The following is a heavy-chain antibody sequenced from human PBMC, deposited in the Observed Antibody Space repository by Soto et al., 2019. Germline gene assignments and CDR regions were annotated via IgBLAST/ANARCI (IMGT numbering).Heavy chain of an antibody. J-gene: IGHJ5*02. V-gene: IGHV4-30-2*01. CDR3: ARDQEGNNWFDP. CDR1: GGSNSSGGYS. Sequence: SETLSLTCAVSGGSNSSGGYSWSWIRQPPGKGLEWIGYIYHSGSTYYNPSLKSRVTISVDRSKNQFSLKLSSVTAADTAVYYCARDQEGNNWFDPWGQGTLVTVSS. CDR2: IYHSGST.